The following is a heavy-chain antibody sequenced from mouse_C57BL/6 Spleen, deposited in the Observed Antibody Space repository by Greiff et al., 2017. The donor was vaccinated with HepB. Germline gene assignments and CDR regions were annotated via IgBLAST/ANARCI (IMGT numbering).Heavy chain of an antibody. V-gene: IGHV1-52*01. CDR1: GYTFTSYW. CDR3: AGGNDHPCYFDY. Sequence: QVQLQQPGAELVRPGSSVKLSCKASGYTFTSYWMHWVKQRPIQGLEWIGNIDPSDSETHYNQKFKDKATLTVDKSSSTAYMQLSSLTSEDSAVYYCAGGNDHPCYFDYWGQGTTLTVSS. CDR2: IDPSDSET. J-gene: IGHJ2*01.